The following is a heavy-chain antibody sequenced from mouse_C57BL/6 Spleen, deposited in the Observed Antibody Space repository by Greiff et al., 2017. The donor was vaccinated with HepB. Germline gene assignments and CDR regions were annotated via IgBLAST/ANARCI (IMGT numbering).Heavy chain of an antibody. CDR1: GYAFTNYL. Sequence: VQLQESGAELVRPGTSVKVSCKASGYAFTNYLIEWVKQRPGQGLEWIGVINPGSGGTNYNEKFKGKATLTADKSSSTAYMQLSSLTSEDSAVYFCARGGRDGYFDVWGTGTTVTVSS. V-gene: IGHV1-54*01. CDR2: INPGSGGT. CDR3: ARGGRDGYFDV. J-gene: IGHJ1*03. D-gene: IGHD3-3*01.